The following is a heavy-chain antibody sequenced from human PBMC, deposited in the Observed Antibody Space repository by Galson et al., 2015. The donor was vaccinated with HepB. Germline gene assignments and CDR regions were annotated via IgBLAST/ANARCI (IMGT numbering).Heavy chain of an antibody. CDR2: ISGSGGST. Sequence: SLRLSCAASGFTFSSYAMSWVRQAPGKGLEWVSAISGSGGSTYYADSVKGRFTISRDNSKNTLYLQMNSLRAEDTAVYYCAISYYDFWSGQLDYWGQGTLVTVSS. CDR3: AISYYDFWSGQLDY. D-gene: IGHD3-3*01. J-gene: IGHJ4*02. V-gene: IGHV3-23*01. CDR1: GFTFSSYA.